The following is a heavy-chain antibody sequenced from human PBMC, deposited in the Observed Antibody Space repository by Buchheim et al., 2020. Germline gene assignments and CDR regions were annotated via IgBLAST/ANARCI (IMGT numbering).Heavy chain of an antibody. Sequence: QVQVVESGGGVVQPGRSLRLSCAVSGFTFSSYGMHWVRQAPGKGLEWVAVIWYDGSKKYYADSVKGRFTISRDNSKNTLYLQMNSLRAEDTAVYYCARSEDYGGNCHDYWGQGTL. CDR3: ARSEDYGGNCHDY. D-gene: IGHD4-23*01. CDR1: GFTFSSYG. J-gene: IGHJ4*02. V-gene: IGHV3-33*01. CDR2: IWYDGSKK.